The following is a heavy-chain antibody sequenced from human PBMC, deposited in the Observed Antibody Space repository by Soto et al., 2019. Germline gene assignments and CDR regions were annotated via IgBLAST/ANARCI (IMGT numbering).Heavy chain of an antibody. Sequence: QVLLVQSGAEVKKPGASVKVSCRTSGYTFTHYYIHWVRQAPGQGLEWLGIINPASGSTNYAQDFQGRVTLTMDTSTTTVYMELSGLSAEDTAIFYCARDLAAGDHWGQGTLVTVSS. J-gene: IGHJ4*02. CDR2: INPASGST. V-gene: IGHV1-46*01. CDR1: GYTFTHYY. CDR3: ARDLAAGDH. D-gene: IGHD6-13*01.